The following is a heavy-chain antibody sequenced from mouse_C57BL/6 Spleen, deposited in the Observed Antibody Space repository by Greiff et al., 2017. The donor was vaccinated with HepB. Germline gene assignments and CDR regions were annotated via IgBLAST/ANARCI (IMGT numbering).Heavy chain of an antibody. V-gene: IGHV5-17*01. CDR3: ASAMVTYYYAMDY. CDR1: GFTFSDYG. CDR2: ISSGSSTS. J-gene: IGHJ4*01. Sequence: EVKLVESGGGLVKPGGSLKLSCAASGFTFSDYGMHWVRQAPEKGLEWVAYISSGSSTSYYADTVKGRFTISRDNAKNTLFLQMTSLRSEDTAMYYCASAMVTYYYAMDYWGQGTSVTVSS. D-gene: IGHD2-2*01.